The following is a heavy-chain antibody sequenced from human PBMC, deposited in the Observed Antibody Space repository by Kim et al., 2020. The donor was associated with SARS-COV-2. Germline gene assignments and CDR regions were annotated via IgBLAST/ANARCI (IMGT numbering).Heavy chain of an antibody. CDR2: ISGSGGST. V-gene: IGHV3-23*01. D-gene: IGHD5-18*01. CDR1: GFTFSSYA. Sequence: GGSLRLSCAASGFTFSSYAMSWVRQAPGKGLEWVSAISGSGGSTYYADSVKGRFTISRDNSKNTLYLQMNSPGAEDTAVYYCAKDRGYSYGVPYYYFDYWGQGTLVTVSS. CDR3: AKDRGYSYGVPYYYFDY. J-gene: IGHJ4*02.